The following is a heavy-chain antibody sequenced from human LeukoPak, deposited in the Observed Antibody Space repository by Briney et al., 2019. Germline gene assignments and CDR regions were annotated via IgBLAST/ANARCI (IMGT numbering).Heavy chain of an antibody. V-gene: IGHV3-30-3*01. Sequence: PGGSLRLSCAASGFTFSSYPIHWVRQAPGKELEWVAVMSYDGSMKYYADSVRGRFTISRDNSKNTMYLQMNSLRAEDTAVYYCARDPRTTIFGVVIQRPYYFDYWGQGTLVTVSS. J-gene: IGHJ4*02. CDR1: GFTFSSYP. D-gene: IGHD3-3*01. CDR2: MSYDGSMK. CDR3: ARDPRTTIFGVVIQRPYYFDY.